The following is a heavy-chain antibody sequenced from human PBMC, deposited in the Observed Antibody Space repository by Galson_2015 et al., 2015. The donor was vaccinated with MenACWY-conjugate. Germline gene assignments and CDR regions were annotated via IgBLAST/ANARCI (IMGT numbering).Heavy chain of an antibody. CDR3: ARLPTCGSSFGYFDY. V-gene: IGHV4-59*08. CDR1: GASIRSHH. CDR2: IRDTGSL. J-gene: IGHJ4*02. D-gene: IGHD5-18*01. Sequence: LSLTCTDSGASIRSHHWSWFRQPPGKGLAWIAYIRDTGSLKDNPSLKSRVTMSPDKSNTQFSLRRISVTAADTAVYYCARLPTCGSSFGYFDYWGQGILVAVSS.